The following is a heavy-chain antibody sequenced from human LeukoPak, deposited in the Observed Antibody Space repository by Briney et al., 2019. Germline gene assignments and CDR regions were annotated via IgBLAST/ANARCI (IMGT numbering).Heavy chain of an antibody. Sequence: GASVKVSCKASGGTFSSYAISWVRQAPGQGLEWMGGIIPIFGTANYAQKFQGRVTITADESTSTDYMELSSLRSEDTAVYYCARQVYDFWSGRNYYGMDVWGQGTTVTVSS. CDR1: GGTFSSYA. CDR2: IIPIFGTA. CDR3: ARQVYDFWSGRNYYGMDV. D-gene: IGHD3-3*01. V-gene: IGHV1-69*13. J-gene: IGHJ6*02.